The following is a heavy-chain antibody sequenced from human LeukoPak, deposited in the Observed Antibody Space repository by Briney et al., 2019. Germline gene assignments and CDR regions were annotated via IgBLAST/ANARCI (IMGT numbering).Heavy chain of an antibody. CDR3: ARETGSKWEPDY. Sequence: PSETLSLTCTVSGGSVSSYYWNWIRQPPGKGLEWIGYIYYTGSTNYNPSFKSRVIISLDKSKNQFSLKLGSVTAADTAVYYCARETGSKWEPDYWGQGTLVTVSS. CDR2: IYYTGST. J-gene: IGHJ4*02. V-gene: IGHV4-59*02. CDR1: GGSVSSYY. D-gene: IGHD1-26*01.